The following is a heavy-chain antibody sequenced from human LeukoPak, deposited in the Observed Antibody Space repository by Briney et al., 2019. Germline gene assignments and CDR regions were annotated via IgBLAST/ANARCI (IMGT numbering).Heavy chain of an antibody. V-gene: IGHV1-2*02. CDR3: ARGNYDSSDFEYFQH. CDR2: INPNSGGR. CDR1: GYTFIDYY. J-gene: IGHJ1*01. D-gene: IGHD3-22*01. Sequence: GASVKVSCKASGYTFIDYYMHWVRQAPGQGLEWLGCINPNSGGRNFAQKFQGRVTMTKDTSTSTVYMEVSRLRSDDTAVFYCARGNYDSSDFEYFQHWGQGTLVTVSS.